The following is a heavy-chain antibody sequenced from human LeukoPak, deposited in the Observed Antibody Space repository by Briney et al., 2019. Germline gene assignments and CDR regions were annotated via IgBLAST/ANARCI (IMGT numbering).Heavy chain of an antibody. D-gene: IGHD1-1*01. CDR2: INHRGDT. J-gene: IGHJ4*03. CDR3: ARGPTISETGYFDY. V-gene: IGHV4-34*01. Sequence: SETLSLTCAVYGGSFSTYYWSWIRQSPGKGLEWIAEINHRGDTNYNPSVKSRVTVSVDTSKNQFSLKVSSLTATDTAVYYCARGPTISETGYFDYWGQGTLVTVSS. CDR1: GGSFSTYY.